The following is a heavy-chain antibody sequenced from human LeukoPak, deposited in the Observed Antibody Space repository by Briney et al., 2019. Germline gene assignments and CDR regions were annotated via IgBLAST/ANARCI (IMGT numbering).Heavy chain of an antibody. Sequence: GGSLRLSCAASGFTFSSYGMHWVRQAPGKGLEWVAVLSYDGSNKYYADSVKGRFTISRDNSKNTLYLQMNSLRAEDTAVYYCASSRQLVDYWGQGTLVTVSS. CDR3: ASSRQLVDY. J-gene: IGHJ4*02. CDR1: GFTFSSYG. V-gene: IGHV3-30*03. D-gene: IGHD6-13*01. CDR2: LSYDGSNK.